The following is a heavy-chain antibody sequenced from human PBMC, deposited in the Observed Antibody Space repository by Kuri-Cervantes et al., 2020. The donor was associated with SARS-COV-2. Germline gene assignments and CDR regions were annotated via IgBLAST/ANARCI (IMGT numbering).Heavy chain of an antibody. J-gene: IGHJ5*02. CDR3: ARHVLNYYDSSGYSWFDP. CDR2: IYYSGST. CDR1: GFTFSSYS. V-gene: IGHV4-39*01. D-gene: IGHD3-22*01. Sequence: ESLKISCAASGFTFSSYSMNWIRQPPGKGLELIGSIYYSGSTYCYPSLKSRVTISVDTSKNQFSLKLSSVTAADTAVYYCARHVLNYYDSSGYSWFDPWGQGTLVTVSS.